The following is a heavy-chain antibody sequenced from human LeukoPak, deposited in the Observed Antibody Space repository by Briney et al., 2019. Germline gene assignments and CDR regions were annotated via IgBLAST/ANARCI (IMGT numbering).Heavy chain of an antibody. CDR2: IWNDGTYK. V-gene: IGHV3-33*06. J-gene: IGHJ4*02. CDR3: AKPTRGSGSFLIDY. Sequence: GGSLRLSCATSGFSFSNYGMHWVRQAPDKGLEWVAVIWNDGTYKYYADSVKGRFTISRDNSKNTLYLQMNSLRAEDTAVYYCAKPTRGSGSFLIDYWGQGTLVTVSS. D-gene: IGHD1-26*01. CDR1: GFSFSNYG.